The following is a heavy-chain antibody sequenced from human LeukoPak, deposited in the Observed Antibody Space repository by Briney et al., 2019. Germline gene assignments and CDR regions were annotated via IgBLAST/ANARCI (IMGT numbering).Heavy chain of an antibody. D-gene: IGHD3/OR15-3a*01. CDR3: TTDLGLGLIFDY. CDR2: IKSKTDGGTT. V-gene: IGHV3-15*01. J-gene: IGHJ4*02. Sequence: GGSLRLSCAASGFTFSNAWMSWVCQAPGRGLEWVGRIKSKTDGGTTDYAAPVKGRFTISRDDSKNTLYLQMNSLKTEDTAVYYCTTDLGLGLIFDYWGQGTLVTVSS. CDR1: GFTFSNAW.